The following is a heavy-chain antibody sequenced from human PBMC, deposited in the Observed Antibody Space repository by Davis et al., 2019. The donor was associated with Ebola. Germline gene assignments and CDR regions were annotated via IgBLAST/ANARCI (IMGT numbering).Heavy chain of an antibody. Sequence: GGSLRLSCAASGFTFSSYSMNWVRQAPGKGLEWVSSISSSSSYIYYADSVKGRFTISRDNAKNSLYLQMNSLRAEDTAVYYCARDYSTYYDFWSGYPDPYYYGMDVWGQGTTVTVSS. CDR1: GFTFSSYS. CDR2: ISSSSSYI. V-gene: IGHV3-21*01. J-gene: IGHJ6*02. D-gene: IGHD3-3*01. CDR3: ARDYSTYYDFWSGYPDPYYYGMDV.